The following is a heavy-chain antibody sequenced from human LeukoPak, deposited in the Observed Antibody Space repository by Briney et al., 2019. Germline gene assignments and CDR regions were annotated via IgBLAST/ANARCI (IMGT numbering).Heavy chain of an antibody. Sequence: PSETLSLTCTVSGGSISSYYWSWIRQPPGKGLEWIGYIYYSGSTNYNPSLKSRVTISVDTSKNQFSLKLSSVTAADTAVYYCARGRRRWLQLKSFDYWGQGTLVTVSS. CDR1: GGSISSYY. J-gene: IGHJ4*02. D-gene: IGHD5-24*01. V-gene: IGHV4-59*12. CDR3: ARGRRRWLQLKSFDY. CDR2: IYYSGST.